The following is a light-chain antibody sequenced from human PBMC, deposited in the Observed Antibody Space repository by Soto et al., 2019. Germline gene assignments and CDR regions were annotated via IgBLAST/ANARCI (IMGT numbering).Light chain of an antibody. J-gene: IGKJ2*01. CDR3: QQYNSYSMYT. CDR1: QSISSW. Sequence: DIQMTQSPSTLSASVGDRVTITCRASQSISSWLAWYQQKPGKAPKLLIYDASILESGVPSRFSGSRSGTEFTLTISSLQPDDFATYYCQQYNSYSMYTFGQGTELEIK. CDR2: DAS. V-gene: IGKV1-5*01.